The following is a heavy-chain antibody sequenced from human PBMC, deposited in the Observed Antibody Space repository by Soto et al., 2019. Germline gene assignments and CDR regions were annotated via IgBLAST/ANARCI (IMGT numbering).Heavy chain of an antibody. CDR1: GGSISSGGYY. CDR2: IDYSGGS. D-gene: IGHD5-18*01. CDR3: ARNSYGSKRFDF. Sequence: TLSLTCTVSGGSISSGGYYWNWIRQHPGKGLEWIGNIDYSGGSYYNPSLKSRVTISVDTSKSQFSLKLSSVTAADTAVYYCARNSYGSKRFDFWGQGTLVTVSS. V-gene: IGHV4-31*03. J-gene: IGHJ4*02.